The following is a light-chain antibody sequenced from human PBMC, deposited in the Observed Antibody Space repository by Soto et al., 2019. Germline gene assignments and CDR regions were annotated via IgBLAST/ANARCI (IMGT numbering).Light chain of an antibody. J-gene: IGKJ4*02. Sequence: EIVLTQSPCTLSLSPGERATLSCRASQSVSSYLAWYQQKPGQAPRLLIYDASTRATGIPARFSGSGSGTDFTLTISSLEPEDFAVYYCQQRSNWPLTFGGGTKVDIK. V-gene: IGKV3-11*01. CDR1: QSVSSY. CDR2: DAS. CDR3: QQRSNWPLT.